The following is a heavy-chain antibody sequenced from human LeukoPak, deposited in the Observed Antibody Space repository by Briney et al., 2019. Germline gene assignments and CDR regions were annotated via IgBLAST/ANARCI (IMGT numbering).Heavy chain of an antibody. J-gene: IGHJ4*02. Sequence: SETMSLTCTVSGGSISSSSYYWGWICQPPGKGLEWIGSIYYSGSTYNPSLESRVTISVDTSKKQFSLNLSSVTAADTAVYYCARHVLRRGPWFFEYWGQGTLVTVSS. CDR2: IYYSGST. CDR1: GGSISSSSYY. CDR3: ARHVLRRGPWFFEY. V-gene: IGHV4-39*01. D-gene: IGHD4-17*01.